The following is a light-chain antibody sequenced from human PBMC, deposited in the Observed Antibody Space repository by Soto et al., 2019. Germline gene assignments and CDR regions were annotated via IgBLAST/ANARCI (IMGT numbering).Light chain of an antibody. J-gene: IGKJ1*01. Sequence: EIVLTQSPGTLSLSPGERATLSCRASQTVTSRNLAWYQQKPGQAPRLLIYGASRRATGIPDRFSGSGSGTHFTLTISRLEPEDCAVFYCQQYGSSPRTFGQGTKVEIK. CDR2: GAS. CDR1: QTVTSRN. V-gene: IGKV3-20*01. CDR3: QQYGSSPRT.